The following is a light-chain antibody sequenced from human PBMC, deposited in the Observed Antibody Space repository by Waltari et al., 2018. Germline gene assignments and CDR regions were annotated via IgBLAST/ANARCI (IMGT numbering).Light chain of an antibody. V-gene: IGLV2-14*01. CDR2: EVT. CDR1: SRDLGSYNY. CDR3: SSYAGNDLVI. J-gene: IGLJ2*01. Sequence: QSALTQPASVSGSPGQSITIPCTGTSRDLGSYNYVPWYQQPPGKAPKLMIYEVTNRPSGLSNRFSGSKSGNTASLTITELQAEDEADYYCSSYAGNDLVIFGGGTKLTVL.